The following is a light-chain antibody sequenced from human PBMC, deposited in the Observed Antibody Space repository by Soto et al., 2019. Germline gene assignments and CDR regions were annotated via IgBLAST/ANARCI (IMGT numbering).Light chain of an antibody. Sequence: EIVMTQSPATLSVSPGERATLSCRASQSVSSNVAWYQQKPGQAPRLLIYGASTRATGIPARFSGSGSGTEFTLTISSLQSEDFAAYYCQQYNNWPRTFGQGTKV. CDR3: QQYNNWPRT. J-gene: IGKJ1*01. CDR1: QSVSSN. V-gene: IGKV3-15*01. CDR2: GAS.